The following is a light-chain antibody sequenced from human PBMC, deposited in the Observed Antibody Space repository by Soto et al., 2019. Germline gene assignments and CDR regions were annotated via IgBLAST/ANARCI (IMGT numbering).Light chain of an antibody. CDR3: PHYNSYSDA. J-gene: IGKJ1*01. Sequence: TQCRRTLWSPHGDDDTLAPRAIQSICNRLAWYQKKPGKAPKPLLYKASTLKSGVPSRFRGSGSGTEFTLTISSLQPDDFATYYCPHYNSYSDAFGQGTK. V-gene: IGKV1-5*03. CDR1: QSICNR. CDR2: KAS.